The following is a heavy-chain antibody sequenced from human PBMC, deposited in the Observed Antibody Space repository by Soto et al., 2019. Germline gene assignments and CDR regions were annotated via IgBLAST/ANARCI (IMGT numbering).Heavy chain of an antibody. Sequence: GGSLRLSCAASGFTFSSYGMHWVRQAPGKGLERVAVISYDGSNKYYADYVKGRFTISRDNSKNTLYLQMNSLRAEDTAVYYCAKDGVTPYYYGSGGPDYWGQGTLVTVSS. CDR2: ISYDGSNK. D-gene: IGHD3-10*01. J-gene: IGHJ4*02. CDR1: GFTFSSYG. V-gene: IGHV3-30*18. CDR3: AKDGVTPYYYGSGGPDY.